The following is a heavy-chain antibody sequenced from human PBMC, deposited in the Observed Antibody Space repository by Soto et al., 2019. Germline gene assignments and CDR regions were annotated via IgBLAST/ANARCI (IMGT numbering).Heavy chain of an antibody. D-gene: IGHD6-13*01. J-gene: IGHJ4*02. CDR2: ISSSSSYI. CDR1: GFTFSSYS. Sequence: PGGSLRLSCAASGFTFSSYSMNWVRQAPGKGLEWVSSISSSSSYIYYADSVKGRFTISRDNAKNSLYLQMNSLRAEDTAVYYCARMRGVAAAGDHFDYWGQGTLVTVSS. CDR3: ARMRGVAAAGDHFDY. V-gene: IGHV3-21*01.